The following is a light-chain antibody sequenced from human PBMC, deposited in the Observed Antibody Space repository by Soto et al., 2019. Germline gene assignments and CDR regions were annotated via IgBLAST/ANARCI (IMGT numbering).Light chain of an antibody. J-gene: IGLJ3*02. CDR1: SSDVGGYND. V-gene: IGLV2-14*01. CDR3: SSYTSSSTHWV. CDR2: DVS. Sequence: QSALTQPASVSGSPGQSITISCTGTSSDVGGYNDVSWYQQHPGKAPKLMIYDVSNRPSGVSNRFSGSKSGNTASLTISGLQAEDEADYYCSSYTSSSTHWVFGGGTKLTVL.